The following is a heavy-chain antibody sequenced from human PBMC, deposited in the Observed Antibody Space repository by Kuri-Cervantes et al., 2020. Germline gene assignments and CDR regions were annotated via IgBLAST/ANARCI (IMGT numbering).Heavy chain of an antibody. Sequence: LSLTCAASGFTFSSYDMHWVRQATGKGLEWVSSIGTAGDTYYSGSVKGRFTISRDNAKNSLYLQMNSLRAEDTALYYCAKDGGKGPPWGQGTLVTVSS. CDR3: AKDGGKGPP. CDR2: IGTAGDT. CDR1: GFTFSSYD. V-gene: IGHV3-13*01. J-gene: IGHJ5*02. D-gene: IGHD3-16*01.